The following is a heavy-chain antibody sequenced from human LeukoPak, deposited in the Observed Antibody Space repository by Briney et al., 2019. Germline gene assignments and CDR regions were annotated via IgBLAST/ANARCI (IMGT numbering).Heavy chain of an antibody. D-gene: IGHD5-12*01. CDR1: GYTLTELS. J-gene: IGHJ4*02. CDR2: FDPEDGET. CDR3: ATAGWLRTPPFDY. Sequence: ASVKVSCKVSGYTLTELSMHWVRQAPGKGLEWMGGFDPEDGETIYAQKFQGRVTMTEDTSTDTAHMELSSLRSEDTAVYYCATAGWLRTPPFDYWGQGTLVTVSS. V-gene: IGHV1-24*01.